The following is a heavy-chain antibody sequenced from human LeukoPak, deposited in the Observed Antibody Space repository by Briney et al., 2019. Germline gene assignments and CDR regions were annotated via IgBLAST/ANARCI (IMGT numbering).Heavy chain of an antibody. J-gene: IGHJ4*02. D-gene: IGHD4-17*01. CDR2: INSDGSST. V-gene: IGHV3-74*01. CDR1: GFTFSSYS. Sequence: GGSLRLSCAASGFTFSSYSMHWVRQAPGKGLVWVSRINSDGSSTSYADSVKGRFTISRDNAKNTLYLQMNSLRAEDTAVYYCARAPTTVTTFDYWGQGTLVTVSS. CDR3: ARAPTTVTTFDY.